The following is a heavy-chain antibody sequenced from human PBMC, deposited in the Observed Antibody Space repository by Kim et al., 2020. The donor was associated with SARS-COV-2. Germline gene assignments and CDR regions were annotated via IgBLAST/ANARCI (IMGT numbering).Heavy chain of an antibody. D-gene: IGHD3-22*01. V-gene: IGHV4-4*02. CDR1: GGSISSSNW. J-gene: IGHJ4*02. Sequence: SETLSLTCAVSGGSISSSNWWSWVRQPPGKGLEWIGEIYHSGSTNYNPSLKSRVTISVDKSKNQFSLKLSSVTAADTAVYYCASFDSSGYSHDYWGQGTLVTVSS. CDR3: ASFDSSGYSHDY. CDR2: IYHSGST.